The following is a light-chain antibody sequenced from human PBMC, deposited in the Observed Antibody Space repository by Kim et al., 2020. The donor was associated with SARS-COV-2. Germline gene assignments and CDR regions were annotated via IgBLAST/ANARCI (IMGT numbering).Light chain of an antibody. CDR1: QSVSSSY. J-gene: IGKJ1*01. CDR2: GAS. V-gene: IGKV3-20*01. Sequence: EIVLTQSPGTLSVSPGERATLSCRASQSVSSSYLAWYQQKPGQAPRLLIYGASSRATGIPDRFSGSGSGTDFTLTISRLEPEDFAVYYCQQDGSSTGTFGQGTKVDIK. CDR3: QQDGSSTGT.